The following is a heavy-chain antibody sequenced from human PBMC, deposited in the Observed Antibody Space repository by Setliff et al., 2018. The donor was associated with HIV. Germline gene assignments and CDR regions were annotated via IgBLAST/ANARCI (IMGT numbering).Heavy chain of an antibody. J-gene: IGHJ5*02. CDR1: GYTFTAYY. CDR2: VNPNSGGT. D-gene: IGHD6-13*01. CDR3: ARDVERYSSHSGSGP. Sequence: ASVKVSCKASGYTFTAYYMNWVRQAPGQGLEWMGRVNPNSGGTSYAQKLQGRVTMTRDTFTSTAYMEMRSLRSDDTAVYYCARDVERYSSHSGSGPWGQGTLVTVSS. V-gene: IGHV1-2*06.